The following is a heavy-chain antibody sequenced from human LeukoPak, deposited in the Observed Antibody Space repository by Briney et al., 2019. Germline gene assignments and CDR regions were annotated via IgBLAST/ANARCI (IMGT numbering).Heavy chain of an antibody. CDR3: ARLVCGGDCYSDY. CDR1: GGSFSGYY. V-gene: IGHV4-34*01. Sequence: SETLSLTCAVYGGSFSGYYWSWIRQPPGKGLEWIGEINHSGSTNYNPSLESRGTISVDTSKNQFSLQLSSVTAADTAVYYCARLVCGGDCYSDYWGQGTLVTVSS. J-gene: IGHJ4*02. CDR2: INHSGST. D-gene: IGHD2-21*02.